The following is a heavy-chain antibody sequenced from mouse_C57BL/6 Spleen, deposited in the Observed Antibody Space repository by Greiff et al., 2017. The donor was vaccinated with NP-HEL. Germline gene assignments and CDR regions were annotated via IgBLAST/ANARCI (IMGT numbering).Heavy chain of an antibody. V-gene: IGHV1-61*01. J-gene: IGHJ4*01. D-gene: IGHD2-4*01. CDR1: GYTFTSYW. CDR3: ARYDYDGTGYAMDY. CDR2: IYPSDSET. Sequence: QVQLQQPGAELVRPGSSVKLSCKASGYTFTSYWMDWVKQRPGQGLEWIGNIYPSDSETHYNQKFKDKATLTVDKSSSTAYMQLSSLTSEDSAVYYCARYDYDGTGYAMDYWGQGTSVTVSS.